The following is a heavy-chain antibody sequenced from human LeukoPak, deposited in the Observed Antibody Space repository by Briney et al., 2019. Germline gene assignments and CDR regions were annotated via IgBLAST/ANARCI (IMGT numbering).Heavy chain of an antibody. V-gene: IGHV1-58*02. D-gene: IGHD1-7*01. CDR2: IVVGSGNT. Sequence: GASVKVSCKASGFTFTSSAMQRVRQARGQRLEWIGWIVVGSGNTNYAQKFQERVTITRDMSTSTAYMELSSLRSEDTAVYYCAAIVPGWGITGTSGYWGQGTLVTVSS. CDR1: GFTFTSSA. CDR3: AAIVPGWGITGTSGY. J-gene: IGHJ4*02.